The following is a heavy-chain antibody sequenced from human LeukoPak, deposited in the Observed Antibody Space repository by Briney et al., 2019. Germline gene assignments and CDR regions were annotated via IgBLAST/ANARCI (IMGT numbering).Heavy chain of an antibody. CDR1: GYTFTSYD. CDR3: ARDRRIQLWLPFDY. Sequence: ASVKVSCKASGYTFTSYDINWVRQATGQGLEWMGWMNPNSGNTGYAQKFQGRVTMTRDTSISTAYMELSRLRSDDTAVYYCARDRRIQLWLPFDYWGQGTLVTVSS. J-gene: IGHJ4*02. V-gene: IGHV1-8*02. CDR2: MNPNSGNT. D-gene: IGHD5-18*01.